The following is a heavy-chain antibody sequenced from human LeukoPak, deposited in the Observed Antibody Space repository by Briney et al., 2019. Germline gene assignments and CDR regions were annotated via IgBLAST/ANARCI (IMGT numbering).Heavy chain of an antibody. CDR3: ARGQPLKPLDY. D-gene: IGHD1-14*01. J-gene: IGHJ4*02. V-gene: IGHV4-34*01. CDR2: INHSGST. Sequence: SETLSLTCTVSGGSISSYYFSWLRQPPGKGLEWIGEINHSGSTNYNPSLKSRVTISVDTSKNQFSLKLSSVTAADTAVYDCARGQPLKPLDYWGQGTLVTVSS. CDR1: GGSISSYY.